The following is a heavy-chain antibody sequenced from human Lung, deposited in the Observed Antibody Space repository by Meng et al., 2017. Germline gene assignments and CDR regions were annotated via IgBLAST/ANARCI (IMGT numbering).Heavy chain of an antibody. CDR3: ARDLAWVLFDY. D-gene: IGHD3-3*01. V-gene: IGHV3-74*01. CDR2: IVSDGGIT. J-gene: IGHJ4*02. Sequence: VQRGELGGCLVQPGGSLRLSCGASGFNFGDYIMHWVRQSPGKGLEWISRIVSDGGITTYADSVKGRFTVSRDNAKNTLYLQMNSLGADDTAVYYCARDLAWVLFDYWGQGALVTVSS. CDR1: GFNFGDYI.